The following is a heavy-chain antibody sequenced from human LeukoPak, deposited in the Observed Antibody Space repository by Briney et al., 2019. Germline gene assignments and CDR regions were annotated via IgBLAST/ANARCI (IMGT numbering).Heavy chain of an antibody. D-gene: IGHD6-19*01. CDR1: GFTFSSYS. CDR3: AREAGSGSAAFDY. CDR2: ISSSSSTI. Sequence: GGSLRLSCAASGFTFSSYSMNWVRQAPGKGLEWVSYISSSSSTIYYADSVKGRFTISRDNAKNSLYLQMNSMRAEDTAVYYCAREAGSGSAAFDYWGQGTLVTVSS. V-gene: IGHV3-48*04. J-gene: IGHJ4*02.